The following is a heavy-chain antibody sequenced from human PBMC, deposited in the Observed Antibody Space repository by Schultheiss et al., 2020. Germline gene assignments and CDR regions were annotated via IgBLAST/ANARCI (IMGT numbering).Heavy chain of an antibody. V-gene: IGHV3-30*18. CDR1: GFTFSSYG. J-gene: IGHJ4*02. D-gene: IGHD2-2*01. CDR3: AKLGYCSSTSCYDY. Sequence: GGSLRLSCAASGFTFSSYGMHWVRQAPGKGLEWVAVISYDGSNKYYADSVKGRFTISRDNSKNTLYLQMNSLRAEDTAVYYCAKLGYCSSTSCYDYWGQGTLVTVSS. CDR2: ISYDGSNK.